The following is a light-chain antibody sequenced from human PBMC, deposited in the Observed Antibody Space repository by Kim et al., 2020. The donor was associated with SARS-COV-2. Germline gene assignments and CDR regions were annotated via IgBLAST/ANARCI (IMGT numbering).Light chain of an antibody. CDR1: QSVSSNY. V-gene: IGKV3-20*01. CDR3: QQYATSPLT. J-gene: IGKJ4*01. CDR2: GAS. Sequence: SPGGRAARSCRASQSVSSNYLAWYQQKPGQAPRLLIYGASYRITGIPDRFTGSGSGTDFTLTIIRLEPEDFAVYFCQQYATSPLTFGGGTKVDIK.